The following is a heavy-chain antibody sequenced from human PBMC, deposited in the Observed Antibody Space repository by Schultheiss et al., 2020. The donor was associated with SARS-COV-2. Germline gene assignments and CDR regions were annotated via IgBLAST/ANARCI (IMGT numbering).Heavy chain of an antibody. CDR2: ISGSGGST. CDR3: ARDLRISSWGEYYYYGMDV. Sequence: GGSLRLSCAASGFTFSSYAMSWVRQAPGKGLEWVSAISGSGGSTYYADSVKGRFTISRDNSKNTLYLQMNSLRAEDTAVYYCARDLRISSWGEYYYYGMDVWGQGTTVTVSS. CDR1: GFTFSSYA. J-gene: IGHJ6*02. V-gene: IGHV3-23*01. D-gene: IGHD6-13*01.